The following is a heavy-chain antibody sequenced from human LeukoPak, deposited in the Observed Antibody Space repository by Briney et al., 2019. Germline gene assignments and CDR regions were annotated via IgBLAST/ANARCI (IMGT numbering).Heavy chain of an antibody. V-gene: IGHV3-7*01. Sequence: GGSLRLSCVGSGFTFSRYWLNWVRQAPGKGLEWVANMNQDGSEIYYLDSVKGRFTISRDNAKNSVYLQMNSLRAGDTAVYYCARGHLGAPYYFDYWGQGTLVTVSS. CDR1: GFTFSRYW. CDR2: MNQDGSEI. CDR3: ARGHLGAPYYFDY. J-gene: IGHJ4*02. D-gene: IGHD1-26*01.